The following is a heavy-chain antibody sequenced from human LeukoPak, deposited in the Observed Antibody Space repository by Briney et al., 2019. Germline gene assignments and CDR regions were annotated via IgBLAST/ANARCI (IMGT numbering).Heavy chain of an antibody. V-gene: IGHV1-8*01. CDR3: ARESSSYYFDY. D-gene: IGHD6-6*01. Sequence: ASVKVSCKASGYTSTSYDLNWVRQATGQGLEWMGWMSPNSGNTGYAQKFQGRVTMTRDTSISTAYMELSRLRSDDTAVYYCARESSSYYFDYWGQGTLVTVSS. CDR1: GYTSTSYD. CDR2: MSPNSGNT. J-gene: IGHJ4*02.